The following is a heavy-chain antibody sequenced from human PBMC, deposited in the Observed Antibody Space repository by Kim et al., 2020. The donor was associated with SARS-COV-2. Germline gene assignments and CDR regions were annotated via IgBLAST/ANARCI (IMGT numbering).Heavy chain of an antibody. D-gene: IGHD1-26*01. Sequence: GGSLRLSCAASGFTFASYAMSWVRQAPGKGLEWVSTLSANVHVSFYSDSVKGRFTISRDNSKNTLYLQMSSLRAEDTAIYYCARGHSGSYFTSQFDYWSQGTLVTVSS. CDR2: LSANVHVS. V-gene: IGHV3-23*01. CDR3: ARGHSGSYFTSQFDY. J-gene: IGHJ4*02. CDR1: GFTFASYA.